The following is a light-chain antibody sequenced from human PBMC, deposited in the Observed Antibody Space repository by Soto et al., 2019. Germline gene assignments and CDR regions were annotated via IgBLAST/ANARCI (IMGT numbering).Light chain of an antibody. V-gene: IGLV2-14*01. Sequence: QSVLTQPASVSGSPGQSITISCTGTSSDIGTYNYVSWYQQHPGTAPKLIIYEVTNRPSGVSAHFSGSKSGNAASLTISGLQAAEEADYYCSSYSSSSTLVFGTGTKVTVL. CDR1: SSDIGTYNY. CDR2: EVT. J-gene: IGLJ1*01. CDR3: SSYSSSSTLV.